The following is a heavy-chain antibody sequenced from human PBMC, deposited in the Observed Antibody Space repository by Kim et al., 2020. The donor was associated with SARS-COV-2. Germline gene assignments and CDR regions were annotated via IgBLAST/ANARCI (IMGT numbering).Heavy chain of an antibody. D-gene: IGHD3-10*01. Sequence: SETLSLTCAVYGGSFSGYYWSWIRQPPGKGLEWIGEINHSGSTNYNPSLKSRVTISVDTSKNQFSLKLSSVTAADTAVYYCARVGRTMVRGVTTSTYYYYHGMDVWGQGTPVTVSS. CDR1: GGSFSGYY. CDR3: ARVGRTMVRGVTTSTYYYYHGMDV. V-gene: IGHV4-34*01. CDR2: INHSGST. J-gene: IGHJ6*02.